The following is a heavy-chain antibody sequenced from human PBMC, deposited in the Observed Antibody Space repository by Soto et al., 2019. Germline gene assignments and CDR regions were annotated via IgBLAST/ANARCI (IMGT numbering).Heavy chain of an antibody. J-gene: IGHJ4*02. Sequence: SETLSLTCTVSGGSISNGAYSWSWIRQPPGKGLEWIGYIYHSGNTYYNPSLKSRVTISVDRSKNQFSLKLSSVTAADTAVYYCARGVTTVTTFDYWGQGTLVTVSS. CDR2: IYHSGNT. CDR1: GGSISNGAYS. V-gene: IGHV4-30-2*01. D-gene: IGHD4-17*01. CDR3: ARGVTTVTTFDY.